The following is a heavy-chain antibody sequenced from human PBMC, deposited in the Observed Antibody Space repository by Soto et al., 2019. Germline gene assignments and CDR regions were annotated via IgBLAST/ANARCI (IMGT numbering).Heavy chain of an antibody. CDR3: ARVSDPYYDFWSGYPLRKPHDAFDI. V-gene: IGHV1-3*01. J-gene: IGHJ3*02. Sequence: ASVKVSCKAAGYTFTSYAMHWGRQAPGQRLEWMGWINAGNGNTKYSQKFQGRVTITRDTSASTAYMELSSLRSEDTAVYYCARVSDPYYDFWSGYPLRKPHDAFDIWGQGTMVTVSS. D-gene: IGHD3-3*01. CDR2: INAGNGNT. CDR1: GYTFTSYA.